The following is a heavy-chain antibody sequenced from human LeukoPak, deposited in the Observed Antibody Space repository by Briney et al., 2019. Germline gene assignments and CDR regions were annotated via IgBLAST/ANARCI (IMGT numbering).Heavy chain of an antibody. D-gene: IGHD6-19*01. J-gene: IGHJ4*02. V-gene: IGHV3-23*01. Sequence: SGGSLRLSCAASGFTFSSYAMSWVRQAPGKGLEWVSAISGSGGSTYYADSVKGRFTISRDNSKNTLYLQMNSLRAEDTAVYYCAKDRLVAVAGTYGGFDYWGQGTLVTVSS. CDR3: AKDRLVAVAGTYGGFDY. CDR2: ISGSGGST. CDR1: GFTFSSYA.